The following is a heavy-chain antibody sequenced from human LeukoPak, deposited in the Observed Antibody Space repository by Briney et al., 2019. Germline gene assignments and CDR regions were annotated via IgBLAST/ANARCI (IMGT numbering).Heavy chain of an antibody. CDR2: IIPIFGAA. CDR3: ARGAVGYGDSYNYYNMDV. Sequence: AASVKVSCKASGGTFSGYAISWVRQAPGQGLEWMGGIIPIFGAANYAQKFQGRVTITADESTSTAYMELSSLRSEDTAVYYCARGAVGYGDSYNYYNMDVWGQGTTVTVSS. V-gene: IGHV1-69*13. D-gene: IGHD4-17*01. J-gene: IGHJ6*02. CDR1: GGTFSGYA.